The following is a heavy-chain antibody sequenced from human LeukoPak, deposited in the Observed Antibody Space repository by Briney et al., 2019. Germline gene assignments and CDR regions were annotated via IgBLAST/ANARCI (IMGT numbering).Heavy chain of an antibody. V-gene: IGHV4-34*01. CDR2: INHSGST. J-gene: IGHJ4*02. CDR1: GGSLSDYY. Sequence: SETLSLTCAVSGGSLSDYYWSWIRQPPGKGLEWIGEINHSGSTNYNPSLKSRVTISVDTSKNQFSLKLSSVAAADTAVFYCARGVKPWQWLTQYYFDFWGQGTLVTVSS. CDR3: ARGVKPWQWLTQYYFDF. D-gene: IGHD6-19*01.